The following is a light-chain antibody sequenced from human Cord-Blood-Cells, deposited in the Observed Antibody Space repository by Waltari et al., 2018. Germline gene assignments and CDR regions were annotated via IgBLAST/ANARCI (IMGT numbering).Light chain of an antibody. Sequence: QSALTQPPSASGSPAQSVTMSCSGTSSDVGGCNYDSWYQQHPGKAPKLMIYEVSKRPSGVPDRFSGSKSGNTASLTVSGLQAEDEADYYCSSYAGSNNLGVFGGGTKLTVL. V-gene: IGLV2-8*01. J-gene: IGLJ2*01. CDR2: EVS. CDR1: SSDVGGCNY. CDR3: SSYAGSNNLGV.